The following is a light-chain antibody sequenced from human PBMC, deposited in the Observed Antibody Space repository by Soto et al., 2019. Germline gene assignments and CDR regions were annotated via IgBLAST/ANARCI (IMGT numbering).Light chain of an antibody. CDR1: QTISTN. CDR2: GAS. CDR3: QQYNDWLGT. V-gene: IGKV3-15*01. Sequence: EIVMTQSPATLSVSPGERATLSCRASQTISTNLAWYQQKPGQAPRLLIYGASSRAPGSPARFSGSGSGTEFTLTISSLQSEDFAVYYCQQYNDWLGTFGQGTKVEIK. J-gene: IGKJ1*01.